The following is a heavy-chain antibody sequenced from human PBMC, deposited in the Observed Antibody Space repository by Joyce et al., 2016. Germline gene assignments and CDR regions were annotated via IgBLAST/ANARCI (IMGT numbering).Heavy chain of an antibody. V-gene: IGHV3-21*01. CDR2: MSSSSTLI. Sequence: EVHLVESGGGLVKPGGSLRLSCAASGFSFTTFTMNWVRQAPGKGLEWVSAMSSSSTLIYYADSVKGRFTISRDNAKNSLYLQMNSLRAEETALYYCARDDSSVNNWFDPWGHGTLVTVSS. CDR1: GFSFTTFT. CDR3: ARDDSSVNNWFDP. J-gene: IGHJ5*02. D-gene: IGHD3-22*01.